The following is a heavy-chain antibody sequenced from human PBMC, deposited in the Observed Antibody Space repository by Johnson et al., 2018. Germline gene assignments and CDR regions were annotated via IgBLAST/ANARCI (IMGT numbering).Heavy chain of an antibody. D-gene: IGHD1-1*01. CDR2: ISYDGTNK. CDR3: ARGRGTENYYYYYYMDV. CDR1: GFTFSSYA. V-gene: IGHV3-30-3*01. J-gene: IGHJ6*03. Sequence: QVQLQESGGGVVQPGRSLRLSCAASGFTFSSYAMHWVRQAPGKGLEWVAVISYDGTNKYNADSVKGRFTISRENSKNTLYLQMNSLRAEDTAVYYCARGRGTENYYYYYYMDVWGKGTTVTVSS.